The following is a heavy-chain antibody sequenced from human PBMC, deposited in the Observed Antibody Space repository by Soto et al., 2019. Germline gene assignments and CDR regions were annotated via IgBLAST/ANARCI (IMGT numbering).Heavy chain of an antibody. CDR2: IKSKTDVGTT. J-gene: IGHJ4*02. Sequence: GGSLRLSCSASGFTFSNAWMSWIRQAPGKGLEWVGRIKSKTDVGTTDYAAPVKGRFTISRDDSKNTLYLQMNSLKTEDTALYYCTTGWSLWGQGTLVTVPS. V-gene: IGHV3-15*01. CDR1: GFTFSNAW. D-gene: IGHD2-8*01. CDR3: TTGWSL.